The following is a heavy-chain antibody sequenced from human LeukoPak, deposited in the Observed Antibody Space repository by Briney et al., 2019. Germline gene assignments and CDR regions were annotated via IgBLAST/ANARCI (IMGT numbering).Heavy chain of an antibody. CDR2: ISERGGST. CDR1: GISLSNYA. J-gene: IGHJ4*02. Sequence: PGGSLRLSCVVSGISLSNYAMTWVRQAPGKGLEWVSYISERGGSTTYADSVKGRFTISRDTSLNTLYLQMNNLRAKDTAVYFCAKRGVVIRGILVIGYHQEAYHYDFWGQGVLVTVSS. CDR3: AKRGVVIRGILVIGYHQEAYHYDF. D-gene: IGHD3-10*01. V-gene: IGHV3-23*01.